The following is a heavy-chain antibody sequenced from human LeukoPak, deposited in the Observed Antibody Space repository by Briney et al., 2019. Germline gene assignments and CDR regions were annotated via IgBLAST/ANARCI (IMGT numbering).Heavy chain of an antibody. J-gene: IGHJ4*02. Sequence: SETLSLTCAVYGGSFSGYYWSWIRQPPGKGLEWIGEINHSGSTNYNPSLKSRVTISVDTSKNQFSLKLSSVTAADTAVYYCARGGERDYDYVWGSYRPFYFDYWGQGTLVTVSS. CDR1: GGSFSGYY. CDR3: ARGGERDYDYVWGSYRPFYFDY. V-gene: IGHV4-34*01. CDR2: INHSGST. D-gene: IGHD3-16*02.